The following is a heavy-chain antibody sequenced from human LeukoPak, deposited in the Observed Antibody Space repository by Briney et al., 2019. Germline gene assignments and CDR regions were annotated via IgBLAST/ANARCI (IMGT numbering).Heavy chain of an antibody. D-gene: IGHD3-9*01. CDR1: GGSISSGGYY. Sequence: PSETLSLTCTVSGGSISSGGYYWGWIRQPPGKGLEWIGSIYYSGNTYYNPSLKSRVTISVDTSKNQFSLKLSSVTAADTAVYYCARPYNTDWCNSGLFDYWGQGTLVTVSS. CDR2: IYYSGNT. V-gene: IGHV4-39*01. J-gene: IGHJ4*02. CDR3: ARPYNTDWCNSGLFDY.